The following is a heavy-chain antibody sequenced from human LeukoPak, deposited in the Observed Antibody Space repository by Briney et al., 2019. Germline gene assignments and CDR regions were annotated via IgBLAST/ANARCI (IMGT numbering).Heavy chain of an antibody. CDR1: GFTFSSYA. Sequence: GGSLRLSCAASGFTFSSYAMSWVRQAPGKGLEWVSAISGSGGSTYYADSVKGRFTISRDNSKNTLYLQMNSLRAEDTAVYYCAKDRSPYGSGSSLDCWGQGTLVTVSS. CDR3: AKDRSPYGSGSSLDC. D-gene: IGHD3-10*01. J-gene: IGHJ4*02. CDR2: ISGSGGST. V-gene: IGHV3-23*01.